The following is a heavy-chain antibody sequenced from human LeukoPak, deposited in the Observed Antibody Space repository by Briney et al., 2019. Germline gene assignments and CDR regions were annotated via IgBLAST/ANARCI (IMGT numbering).Heavy chain of an antibody. J-gene: IGHJ4*02. Sequence: GGSLRLSCTASGFTFSDYGMHWVRQPPGKGLEWVAIIWYDGTNKNYADSVKGRFTISRDNSKNTLYLQMNSLRAEDTAVYYCAKELGMAAAGKTFFDNWGQGTLVTVSS. V-gene: IGHV3-33*06. D-gene: IGHD6-13*01. CDR2: IWYDGTNK. CDR3: AKELGMAAAGKTFFDN. CDR1: GFTFSDYG.